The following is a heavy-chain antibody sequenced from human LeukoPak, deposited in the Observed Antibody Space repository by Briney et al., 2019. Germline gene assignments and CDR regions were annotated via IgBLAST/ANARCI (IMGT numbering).Heavy chain of an antibody. CDR1: GFTFSSYS. D-gene: IGHD3-10*01. V-gene: IGHV3-21*01. CDR3: AREGVLLWFGEYFDY. Sequence: GGSLRLSCAASGFTFSSYSMNWVRQAPGNGLEWVSSISSSSSYIYYADSVKGRFTISRDNAKDSLYLQMNSLRAEDTAVYYCAREGVLLWFGEYFDYWGQGTLVTVSS. CDR2: ISSSSSYI. J-gene: IGHJ4*02.